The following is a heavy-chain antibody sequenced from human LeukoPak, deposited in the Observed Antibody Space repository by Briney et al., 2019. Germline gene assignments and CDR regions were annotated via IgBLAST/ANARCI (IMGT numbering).Heavy chain of an antibody. Sequence: SQTLSLTCTVSGGSISSGGYYWSWIRQHPGKGLEWIGYIYYSGSTYYNPSLKSRVSISVDTSKYQFSLKLSSVTAADTAVYYCARCPLVRGVILPWFDPWGQGTLVTVSS. CDR1: GGSISSGGYY. CDR3: ARCPLVRGVILPWFDP. J-gene: IGHJ5*02. D-gene: IGHD3-10*01. V-gene: IGHV4-31*03. CDR2: IYYSGST.